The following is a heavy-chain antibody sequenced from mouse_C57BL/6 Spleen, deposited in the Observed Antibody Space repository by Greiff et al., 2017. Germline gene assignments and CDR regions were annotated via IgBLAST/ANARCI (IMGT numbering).Heavy chain of an antibody. CDR2: IDPSDSYT. CDR3: ARRGDGYYEDAMDY. V-gene: IGHV1-59*01. D-gene: IGHD2-3*01. CDR1: GYTFTSYW. J-gene: IGHJ4*01. Sequence: QVQLQQPGAELVRPGTSVKLSCKASGYTFTSYWMHWVKQRPGQGLEWIGVIDPSDSYTNYNQKFKGKATLTVDTSSSTAYMQLSSLTSEDSAVYYGARRGDGYYEDAMDYWGQGTSVTVSS.